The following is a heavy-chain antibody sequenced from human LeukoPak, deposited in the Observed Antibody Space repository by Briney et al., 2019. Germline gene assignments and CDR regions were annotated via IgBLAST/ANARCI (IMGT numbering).Heavy chain of an antibody. Sequence: SETLSLTFTVSGGSISSSSYYWGWIRQPPGKGLEWIGSIYYSGSTYYNPSLKSRVTISVDTSKNQFSLKLSSVTAADTAVYYCARDRMVRGVITSDAFDIWGQGTMVTVSS. J-gene: IGHJ3*02. CDR1: GGSISSSSYY. CDR2: IYYSGST. CDR3: ARDRMVRGVITSDAFDI. D-gene: IGHD3-10*01. V-gene: IGHV4-39*07.